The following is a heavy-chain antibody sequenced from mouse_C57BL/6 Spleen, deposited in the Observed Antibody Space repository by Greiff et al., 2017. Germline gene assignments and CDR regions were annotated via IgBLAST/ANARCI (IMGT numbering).Heavy chain of an antibody. CDR1: GYAFSSYW. Sequence: VQLQQSGAELVKPGASVKISCKASGYAFSSYWMNWVKQRPGKGLEWIGQIYPGDGDTNYNGKFKGKATLTADKSSSTAYMQLSSLTSEDSAVYFCAREGLLQVYFDYWGQGTTLTVSS. V-gene: IGHV1-80*01. J-gene: IGHJ2*01. CDR3: AREGLLQVYFDY. CDR2: IYPGDGDT. D-gene: IGHD1-1*01.